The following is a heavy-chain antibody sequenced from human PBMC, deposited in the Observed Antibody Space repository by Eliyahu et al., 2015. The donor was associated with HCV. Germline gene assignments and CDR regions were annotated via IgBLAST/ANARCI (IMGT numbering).Heavy chain of an antibody. Sequence: EVQVLESGGGLVXPGGSLRLXCEVSGFTFSRHAMSWVRXAPGKGLEWVSGIGGXGSSVYYAASVKGRFTISRDNSKNTLYLEMNSLRVEDTAVYYCTKGGGDVLFASHYWGQGTLVTVSS. CDR1: GFTFSRHA. D-gene: IGHD4-17*01. CDR2: IGGXGSSV. J-gene: IGHJ4*02. V-gene: IGHV3-23*01. CDR3: TKGGGDVLFASHY.